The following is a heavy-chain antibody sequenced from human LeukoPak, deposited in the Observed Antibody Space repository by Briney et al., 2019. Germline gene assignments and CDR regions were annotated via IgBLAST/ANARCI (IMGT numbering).Heavy chain of an antibody. V-gene: IGHV4-59*01. CDR2: IYYSGST. Sequence: SETLSLTCTVSGGSISSYYWSWIRQPPGKGLEWIGYIYYSGSTNYNPSLKSRVTISVDTSKNQFSLKLSSVTAADTAVYYCARILECSGGSCYSGYYYYYYMDVWGKGTTVTVSS. CDR3: ARILECSGGSCYSGYYYYYYMDV. CDR1: GGSISSYY. D-gene: IGHD2-15*01. J-gene: IGHJ6*03.